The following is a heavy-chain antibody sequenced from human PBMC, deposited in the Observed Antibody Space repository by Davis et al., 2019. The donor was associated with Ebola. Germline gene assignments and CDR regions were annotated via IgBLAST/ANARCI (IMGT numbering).Heavy chain of an antibody. CDR2: TYYTSKWHN. Sequence: HSQTPSLTRAISGDSVFGKNGAWNWIRQSPSRGLEWLGRTYYTSKWHNDYGESVKSRISINPDTSKNQLSLQLNSVTPEDAAVYYCVRGWGRSGLDVWGEGTTVIVSS. CDR3: VRGWGRSGLDV. V-gene: IGHV6-1*01. J-gene: IGHJ6*04. D-gene: IGHD3-16*01. CDR1: GDSVFGKNGA.